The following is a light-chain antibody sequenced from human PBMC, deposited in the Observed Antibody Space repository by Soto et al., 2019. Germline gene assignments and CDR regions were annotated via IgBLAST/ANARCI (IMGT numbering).Light chain of an antibody. CDR2: GAS. V-gene: IGKV3-15*01. CDR1: QSVNSN. CDR3: QQYNNRPPDT. Sequence: EIVMTQSPATLSVSPGERATLSCRASQSVNSNLAWYQQKPGQAPRLLIYGASTRVAGIPARFSGSGSGTEFSLTISSLQSEDFAVYYCQQYNNRPPDTFGQGTELEIK. J-gene: IGKJ2*01.